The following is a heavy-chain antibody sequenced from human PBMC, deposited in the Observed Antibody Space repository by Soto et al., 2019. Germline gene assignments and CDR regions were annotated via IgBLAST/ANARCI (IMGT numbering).Heavy chain of an antibody. D-gene: IGHD3-10*01. Sequence: EVQLVESGGGLVQPGGSLRLSCAASGFTFTTSWMHWVRQAPEKGLVWVSHINSDGSTTTYADSVRGRFTISRDNAKNTLYLQMNSLRVEDTADYYCARDRDYGMDVWGQGTTVIVSS. CDR2: INSDGSTT. V-gene: IGHV3-74*01. J-gene: IGHJ6*02. CDR3: ARDRDYGMDV. CDR1: GFTFTTSW.